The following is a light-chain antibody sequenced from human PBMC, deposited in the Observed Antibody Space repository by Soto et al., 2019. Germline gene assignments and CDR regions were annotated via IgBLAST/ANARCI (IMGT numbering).Light chain of an antibody. CDR1: QSIYTK. V-gene: IGKV3-20*01. CDR3: QQYAGSLYT. J-gene: IGKJ2*01. CDR2: DAS. Sequence: EIVLTKSPGTLSLSPGEGATLSCRASQSIYTKLAWYQKKSGQAPRLLIYDASTRAYGIPDRVSGSGSGTDFSLTISRLEPEDFAVYYCQQYAGSLYTFAQGTKLDIK.